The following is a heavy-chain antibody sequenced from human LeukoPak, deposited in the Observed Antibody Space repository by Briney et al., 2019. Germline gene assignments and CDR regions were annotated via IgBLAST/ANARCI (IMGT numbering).Heavy chain of an antibody. Sequence: GGSLRLSRAASGFTLSSYWMHWVRQAAGKGGVGVSRINCDGSSTSYADSVKSRFTISRDNAKNTLYLQMNSLRAEDTAVYYCARVSNYYDSTAYFYMVVWGRETTVTVSS. CDR2: INCDGSST. J-gene: IGHJ6*03. V-gene: IGHV3-74*01. CDR1: GFTLSSYW. CDR3: ARVSNYYDSTAYFYMVV. D-gene: IGHD3-22*01.